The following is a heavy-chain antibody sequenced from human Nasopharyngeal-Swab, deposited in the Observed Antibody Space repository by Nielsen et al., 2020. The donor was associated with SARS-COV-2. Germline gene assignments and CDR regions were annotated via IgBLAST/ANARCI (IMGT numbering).Heavy chain of an antibody. CDR2: LSAYNGKT. CDR1: GYTFTSYG. V-gene: IGHV1-18*01. D-gene: IGHD6-13*01. CDR3: ARDSYGSTQQLAPRGELRHRPFDY. J-gene: IGHJ4*02. Sequence: ASVKVSCKASGYTFTSYGISWVRPAPGQGLEGMGWLSAYNGKTNYAQKLQGRVTMTTGTSTSTAYMELRSLRSDDTAVYYCARDSYGSTQQLAPRGELRHRPFDYWGQGTLVTVSS.